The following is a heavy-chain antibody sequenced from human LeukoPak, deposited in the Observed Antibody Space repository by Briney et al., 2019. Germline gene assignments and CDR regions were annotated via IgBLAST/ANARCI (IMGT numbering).Heavy chain of an antibody. D-gene: IGHD4-17*01. CDR3: ARARTTRGFDY. CDR2: IWYDGSNK. V-gene: IGHV3-33*01. Sequence: PGRSLRLSCAASGFTFNSYGIHWVRQAPGKGLEWVAFIWYDGSNKYYADSVEGRFTISRDNFKNTLYLQMNSLRAEDTAVYYRARARTTRGFDYWGQGTLVTVSS. J-gene: IGHJ4*02. CDR1: GFTFNSYG.